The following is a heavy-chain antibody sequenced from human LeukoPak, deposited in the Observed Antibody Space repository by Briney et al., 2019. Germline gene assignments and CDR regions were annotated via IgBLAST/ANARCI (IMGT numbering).Heavy chain of an antibody. CDR3: GRDSLYHDNSDYYEYVFDS. CDR2: ASHSGSS. Sequence: SETLSFNCTVSGGSINNYHWSWLRHAPGQGLEWIGYASHSGSSNASHSLQSRVSISVDTSNNQISLQLSSVTAADTAVYYCGRDSLYHDNSDYYEYVFDSWGQGTMVTVSS. CDR1: GGSINNYH. J-gene: IGHJ3*02. D-gene: IGHD3-22*01. V-gene: IGHV4-59*01.